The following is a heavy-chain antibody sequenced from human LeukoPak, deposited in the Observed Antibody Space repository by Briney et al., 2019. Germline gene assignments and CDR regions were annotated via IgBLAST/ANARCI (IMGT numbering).Heavy chain of an antibody. CDR3: ARDDAFDI. V-gene: IGHV4-38-2*02. CDR1: GYSISSGYY. J-gene: IGHJ3*02. Sequence: PSETLSLTCTVSGYSISSGYYWGWIRQPPGKGLEWIGSIYHSGSTYYNPSLKSRVTISVDTSKNQFSLKLSSVTAADTAVYYCARDDAFDIWGQGTMVTASS. CDR2: IYHSGST.